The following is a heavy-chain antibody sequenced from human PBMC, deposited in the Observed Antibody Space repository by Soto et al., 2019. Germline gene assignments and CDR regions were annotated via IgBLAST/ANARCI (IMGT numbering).Heavy chain of an antibody. CDR3: ARVVPLYDRTSPLDY. D-gene: IGHD3-22*01. Sequence: SGYTFSTYGIHWVRQAPGQRLEWMGWFNTGNGDTKYSQKFQGRVTLTGDNSASTASMELSGLRSADTAVYYCARVVPLYDRTSPLDYWGQGTLVTVSS. CDR1: GYTFSTYG. J-gene: IGHJ4*02. V-gene: IGHV1-3*04. CDR2: FNTGNGDT.